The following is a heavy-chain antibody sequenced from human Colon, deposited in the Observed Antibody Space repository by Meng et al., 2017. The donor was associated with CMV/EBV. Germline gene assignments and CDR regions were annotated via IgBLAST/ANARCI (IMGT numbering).Heavy chain of an antibody. D-gene: IGHD1-26*01. CDR2: INPNSGGT. Sequence: ASVKVSCKTSGYTFTGYYMHWVRQAPGQGLEWMGSINPNSGGTNYAQKFQGRVTMTRDTSISTAYMELSRLRSDDTAVYYCARSGSYSNWFDPWGQGTLVTVSS. CDR1: GYTFTGYY. V-gene: IGHV1-2*02. CDR3: ARSGSYSNWFDP. J-gene: IGHJ5*02.